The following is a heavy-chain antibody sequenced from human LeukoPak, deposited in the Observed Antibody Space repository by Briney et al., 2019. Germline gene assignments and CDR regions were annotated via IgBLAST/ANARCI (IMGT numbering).Heavy chain of an antibody. CDR1: GFTFSDFW. V-gene: IGHV3-74*01. CDR3: XXGGXXXXXLDY. J-gene: IGHJ4*02. CDR2: INSGXTXX. Sequence: TGGSLRLSCAASGFTFSDFWMHWVRQAPGKGLVWVSRINSGXTXXXXXXXXXGRLTISRDNAKNTLYLQMNSLRAEDTAVYYXXXGGXXXXXLDYWGQGSLVXVXS.